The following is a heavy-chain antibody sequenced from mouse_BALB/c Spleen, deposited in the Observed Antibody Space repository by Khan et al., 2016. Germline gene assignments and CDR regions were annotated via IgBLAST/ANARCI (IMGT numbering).Heavy chain of an antibody. V-gene: IGHV1S53*02. CDR2: ISPGNGDI. J-gene: IGHJ1*01. Sequence: VQLKQADAELVKPGASVKISCKASGYTFTDHAIHWVKQKPEQGLEWIGYISPGNGDIKYNAKFKGKATLTADKSSSTAYMQLNSLTSEDSAVYFCTGIPSYWDFDVWGAGTTVTVSS. CDR3: TGIPSYWDFDV. CDR1: GYTFTDHA.